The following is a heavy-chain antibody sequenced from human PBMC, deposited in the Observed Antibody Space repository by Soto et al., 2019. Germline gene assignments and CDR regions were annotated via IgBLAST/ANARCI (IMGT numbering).Heavy chain of an antibody. Sequence: SETLSLTCAVYGGSFSGYYWSWIRQPPGKGLEWIGEINHSGSTNYNPSLKSRVTISVDTSKNQFSLKLSSVTAADTAVYYCARESSDVVVPAAISAVAGTKCAFDIWGQGTMVTVSS. CDR3: ARESSDVVVPAAISAVAGTKCAFDI. CDR2: INHSGST. CDR1: GGSFSGYY. D-gene: IGHD2-2*01. J-gene: IGHJ3*02. V-gene: IGHV4-34*01.